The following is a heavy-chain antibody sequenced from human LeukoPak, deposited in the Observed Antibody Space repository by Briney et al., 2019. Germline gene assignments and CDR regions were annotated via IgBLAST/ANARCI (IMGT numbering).Heavy chain of an antibody. CDR3: ARGVYDDLYYFDF. Sequence: PSETLSLTCTVSSGSISSGDSYWNWVRQPPGKGLEWIGYIYHSGSSYYTPSLTSRVTMSVDTSKNQFSLKLSSVTVTDTAVYYCARGVYDDLYYFDFWGQGTLVTVSS. V-gene: IGHV4-30-4*01. CDR2: IYHSGSS. J-gene: IGHJ4*02. D-gene: IGHD3-3*01. CDR1: SGSISSGDSY.